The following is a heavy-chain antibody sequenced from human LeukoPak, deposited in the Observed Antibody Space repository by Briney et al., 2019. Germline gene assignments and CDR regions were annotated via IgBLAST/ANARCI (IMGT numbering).Heavy chain of an antibody. Sequence: SETLSLTCTVSGGSISSYYWSWIRQPPGKGLEWIGYIYYSGSTNYNPSLKSRVSISVDTSKNQFSLKLSSVTAADTAVYYCARHERHYDYVWGSYRSANAFDIWGQGTMVTVSS. CDR2: IYYSGST. J-gene: IGHJ3*02. CDR3: ARHERHYDYVWGSYRSANAFDI. CDR1: GGSISSYY. V-gene: IGHV4-59*08. D-gene: IGHD3-16*02.